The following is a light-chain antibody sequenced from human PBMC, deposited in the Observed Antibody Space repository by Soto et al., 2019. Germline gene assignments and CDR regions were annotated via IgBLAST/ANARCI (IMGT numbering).Light chain of an antibody. CDR1: SGHSRYA. CDR2: VNSDGSH. V-gene: IGLV4-69*02. Sequence: QPVLTQSPSASASLGASVKLTCTLSSGHSRYAIAWHQQQSEKGPRYLMKVNSDGSHSKGAGIPDRFSGSSSGAERYLTISSLKSEDEADYYCQTWGTGIHVVFGGGTKLTVL. CDR3: QTWGTGIHVV. J-gene: IGLJ2*01.